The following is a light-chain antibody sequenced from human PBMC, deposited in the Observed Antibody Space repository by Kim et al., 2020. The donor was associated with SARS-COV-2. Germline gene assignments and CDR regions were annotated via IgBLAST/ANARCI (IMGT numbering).Light chain of an antibody. V-gene: IGLV3-19*01. CDR1: SLRNYY. Sequence: ALGQTVRITCQGDSLRNYYVSWSQRKPGQAPVLVIYGKNKRPSGIPDRFSGSTSGSTASLTITGAQAEDEADYYCNSRDSSDDQVIFGGGTQLTVL. CDR2: GKN. J-gene: IGLJ2*01. CDR3: NSRDSSDDQVI.